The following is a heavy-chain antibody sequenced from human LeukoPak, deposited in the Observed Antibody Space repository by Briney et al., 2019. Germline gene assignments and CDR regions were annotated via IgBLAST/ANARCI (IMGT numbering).Heavy chain of an antibody. V-gene: IGHV1-46*01. J-gene: IGHJ4*02. D-gene: IGHD2-2*01. Sequence: ASVKVSCKASGYTFTSYYMHWVRQAPGQGLEWMGIINPSGGSTSYAQKFQGRVTMTRDTSTSTVYMELSNLRSEDTAVYYCARGGIVVVPAAIPFGYWGQGTLVTVSS. CDR3: ARGGIVVVPAAIPFGY. CDR2: INPSGGST. CDR1: GYTFTSYY.